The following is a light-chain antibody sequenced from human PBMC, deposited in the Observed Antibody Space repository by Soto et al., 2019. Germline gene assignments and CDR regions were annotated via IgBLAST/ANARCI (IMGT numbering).Light chain of an antibody. J-gene: IGKJ5*01. V-gene: IGKV3-11*01. CDR3: QQRNVWPPVT. CDR2: GAF. CDR1: PSVTNF. Sequence: EIEMTQSPATLSLSPFERDTLXGRSSPSVTNFLAWYQQKPGQAPRLLIYGAFNRATGIPARFSGSGSGTDFTLTISSLEPEDSAVYYCQQRNVWPPVTFGQGTRLENK.